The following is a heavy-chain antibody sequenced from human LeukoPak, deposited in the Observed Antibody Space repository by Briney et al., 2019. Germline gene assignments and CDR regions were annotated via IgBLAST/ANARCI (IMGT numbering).Heavy chain of an antibody. D-gene: IGHD2-15*01. J-gene: IGHJ4*02. CDR3: ASDSAWNLHGGYLDH. CDR2: IKQDGSDK. V-gene: IGHV3-7*01. Sequence: GGSLRLSCAASGFTFTTYWMTWVRQAPGKGLEWVANIKQDGSDKYYVDSVKGRFIVSRDNSKNTLYLQMNSLRSEDTAVYYCASDSAWNLHGGYLDHWGQGTLVSVSS. CDR1: GFTFTTYW.